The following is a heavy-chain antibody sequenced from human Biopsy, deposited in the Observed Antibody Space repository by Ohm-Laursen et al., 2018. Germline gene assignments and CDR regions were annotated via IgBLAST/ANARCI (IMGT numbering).Heavy chain of an antibody. V-gene: IGHV4-61*01. CDR1: GDSLTSGPEN. D-gene: IGHD6-19*01. CDR2: IYSGGNT. Sequence: SDTLSLTCTVSGDSLTSGPENWSWIRQSPGQGLEYIGSIYSGGNTNYSPSLKNRVTMSVDTSKNQFYLKLYSVTAADTAVYYCARGRRTSGWPYFDNWGQGALVIVSP. J-gene: IGHJ4*02. CDR3: ARGRRTSGWPYFDN.